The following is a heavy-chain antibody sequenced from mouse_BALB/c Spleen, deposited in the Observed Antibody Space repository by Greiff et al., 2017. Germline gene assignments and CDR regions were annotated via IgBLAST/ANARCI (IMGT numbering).Heavy chain of an antibody. J-gene: IGHJ3*01. V-gene: IGHV3-2*02. CDR3: AREDYGNSFAY. D-gene: IGHD2-1*01. Sequence: QQSGPGLVKPSQSLSLTCTVTGYSITSDYAWNWIRQFPGNKLEWMGYISYSGSTSYNPSLKSRISITRDTSKNQFFLQLNSVTTEDTATYYCAREDYGNSFAYWGQGTLVTVSA. CDR2: ISYSGST. CDR1: GYSITSDYA.